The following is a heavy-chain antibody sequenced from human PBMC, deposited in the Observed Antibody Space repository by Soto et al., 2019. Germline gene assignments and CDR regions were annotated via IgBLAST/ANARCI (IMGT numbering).Heavy chain of an antibody. D-gene: IGHD2-15*01. Sequence: SETLSLTCTVSGGSISSGCYYWSWIRQHPGKGLEWIGYIYYSGSTYYNPSLKSRVTISVDTSKNQFSLKLSSVTAADTAVYYCARGSRYCSGGSCYGVYYYYGMDVWGQGTTVTVSS. CDR2: IYYSGST. CDR1: GGSISSGCYY. V-gene: IGHV4-31*03. CDR3: ARGSRYCSGGSCYGVYYYYGMDV. J-gene: IGHJ6*02.